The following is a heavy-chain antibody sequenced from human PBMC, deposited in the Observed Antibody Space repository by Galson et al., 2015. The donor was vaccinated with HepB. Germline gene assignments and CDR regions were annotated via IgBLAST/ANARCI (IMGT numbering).Heavy chain of an antibody. V-gene: IGHV4-39*01. CDR1: GGSISSSNYY. Sequence: LTCTVSGGSISSSNYYWGWIRQPPGKGLEWIGSNFYSGSTYYNPSLKGRVTISVETSKNQLSLKVNSVTAADTAFYYCASGRRDGYRYFDYWGQGTLVTVSS. D-gene: IGHD5-24*01. J-gene: IGHJ4*02. CDR3: ASGRRDGYRYFDY. CDR2: NFYSGST.